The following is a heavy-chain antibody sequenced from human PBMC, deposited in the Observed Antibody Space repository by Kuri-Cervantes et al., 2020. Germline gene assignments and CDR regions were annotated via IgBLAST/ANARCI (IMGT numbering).Heavy chain of an antibody. J-gene: IGHJ3*02. CDR2: IIPIFGTA. CDR3: ARDFAETYYYDSSGDAFDI. Sequence: SVKVSCKASGDTFSNYAMTSVRPAPGQGLEWMGGIIPIFGTANYAQKFQGRVTITADESTSTAYMELSSLRSEDTAVYYCARDFAETYYYDSSGDAFDIWGQGTMVTVSS. D-gene: IGHD3-22*01. CDR1: GDTFSNYA. V-gene: IGHV1-69*13.